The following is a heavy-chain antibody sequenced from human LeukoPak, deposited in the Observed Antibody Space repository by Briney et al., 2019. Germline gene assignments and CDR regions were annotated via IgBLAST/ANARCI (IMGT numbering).Heavy chain of an antibody. D-gene: IGHD2-2*01. CDR2: ISAYNGNT. V-gene: IGHV1-18*01. J-gene: IGHJ4*02. Sequence: ASVKVSCKASGYTFTSYGISWVRQAPGQGLEWMGWISAYNGNTNYAQKLQGRVTMTTDTSTSTAYMELRSLRSDDTAVYYCARDQRHQDIVVVPAAIPGDLGYWGQGTLVTVSP. CDR3: ARDQRHQDIVVVPAAIPGDLGY. CDR1: GYTFTSYG.